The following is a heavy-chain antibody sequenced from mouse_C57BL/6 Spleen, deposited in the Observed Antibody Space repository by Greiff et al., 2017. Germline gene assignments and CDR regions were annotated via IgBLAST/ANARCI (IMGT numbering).Heavy chain of an antibody. D-gene: IGHD1-1*01. CDR1: GYAFSSSW. Sequence: LVESGPELVKPGASVKISCKASGYAFSSSWMNWVKQRPGTGLEWIGRIYPGDGDTNYNGKFKGKATLTADKSSSTAYMQLSSLTSEDSAVYFCAIGSSYGYFDVWGTGTTVTVSS. J-gene: IGHJ1*03. V-gene: IGHV1-82*01. CDR3: AIGSSYGYFDV. CDR2: IYPGDGDT.